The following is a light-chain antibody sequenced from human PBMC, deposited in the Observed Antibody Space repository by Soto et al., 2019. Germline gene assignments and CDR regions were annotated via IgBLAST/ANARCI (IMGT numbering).Light chain of an antibody. CDR3: QHYLGTPLT. CDR1: QSVLYSSNNKNY. J-gene: IGKJ1*01. V-gene: IGKV4-1*01. Sequence: DVEMKQAPDSLAVSVGERATINCKSSQSVLYSSNNKNYLAWYQQKPGQPPKLLIYWASTRESGVPDLFSGSGSGTDFSLTIISLQAVFVAVYYCQHYLGTPLTFGQGTKVDIK. CDR2: WAS.